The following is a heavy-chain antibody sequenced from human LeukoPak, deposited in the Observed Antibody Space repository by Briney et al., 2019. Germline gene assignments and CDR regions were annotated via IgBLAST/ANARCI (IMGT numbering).Heavy chain of an antibody. J-gene: IGHJ6*02. V-gene: IGHV4-4*07. CDR2: IYTSGST. CDR1: GGSISSYY. D-gene: IGHD5-18*01. Sequence: SETLSLTCTDSGGSISSYYWSWIRQPAGKGLEWIGRIYTSGSTNYNPSLKSRVTMSVDTSKNQFSLKLSSVTAADTAVYYCARDTGYSYGYGMDYYYGMDVWGQGTTVTVSS. CDR3: ARDTGYSYGYGMDYYYGMDV.